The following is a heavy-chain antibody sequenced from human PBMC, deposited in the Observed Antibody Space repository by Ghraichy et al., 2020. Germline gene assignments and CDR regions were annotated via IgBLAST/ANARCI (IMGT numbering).Heavy chain of an antibody. CDR2: ISYDGSNK. Sequence: GGSLRLSCAASGFTFSSYGMHWVRQAPGKGLEWVAVISYDGSNKYYADSVKGRFTISRDNSKNTLYLQMNSLRAEDTAVYYCATPDTGYYCSSTSCPLYYWGQGTLVTVSS. CDR3: ATPDTGYYCSSTSCPLYY. CDR1: GFTFSSYG. J-gene: IGHJ4*02. D-gene: IGHD2-2*01. V-gene: IGHV3-30*03.